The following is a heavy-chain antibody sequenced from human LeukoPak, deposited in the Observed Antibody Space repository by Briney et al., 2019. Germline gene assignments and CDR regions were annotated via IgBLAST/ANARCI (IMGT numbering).Heavy chain of an antibody. D-gene: IGHD5-12*01. CDR2: INHSGST. CDR1: GGSFSGYY. Sequence: PSETLSLTCAVYGGSFSGYYWSWIRQPPGKGLEWIGEINHSGSTNYNPSLKSRVTISVDTSKNQFSLKLSSVTAADTAVYYCAGYNIVATIGFDYWGQGTLVTVSS. V-gene: IGHV4-34*01. CDR3: AGYNIVATIGFDY. J-gene: IGHJ4*02.